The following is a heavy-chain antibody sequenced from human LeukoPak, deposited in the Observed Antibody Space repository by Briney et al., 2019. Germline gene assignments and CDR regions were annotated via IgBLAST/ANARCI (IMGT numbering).Heavy chain of an antibody. CDR3: VLYGSGSPFDY. J-gene: IGHJ4*02. CDR1: GGSFSGYY. V-gene: IGHV4-34*01. Sequence: SETLSLTCAVYGGSFSGYYWSWIRQPPGKGLEWIGEINHSGSTNYNPSLKSRVTISVDTSKNQFSLKLSSVTAADTAVYYCVLYGSGSPFDYWGQGTLVTVSS. D-gene: IGHD3-10*01. CDR2: INHSGST.